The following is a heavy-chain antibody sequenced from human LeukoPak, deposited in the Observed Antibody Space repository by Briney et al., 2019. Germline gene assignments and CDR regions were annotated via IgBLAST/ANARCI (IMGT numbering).Heavy chain of an antibody. J-gene: IGHJ4*02. V-gene: IGHV1-18*01. CDR1: GYTFTSYG. Sequence: ASVKVSCKASGYTFTSYGISWVRQAPGQGLEWMGWISAYNGNTNYAQKLQGRVTMTTDTSTSTAYMELRSLRSDDTAVYYCARSYYYDSSGYYFDYWGQGTLVTVSS. D-gene: IGHD3-22*01. CDR2: ISAYNGNT. CDR3: ARSYYYDSSGYYFDY.